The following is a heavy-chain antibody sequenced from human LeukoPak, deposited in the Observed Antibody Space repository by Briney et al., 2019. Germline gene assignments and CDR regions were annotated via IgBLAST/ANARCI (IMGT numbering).Heavy chain of an antibody. Sequence: GASVKVSCKASGYTFTGYYMHWVRQAPGQGLEWMGWINPNSGGTNYAQKFQGRVTMTRDTSISTAYMELRSLRSDDTAVYYCARTPHRYFDWSRYYYGMDVWGQGTTVTVSS. J-gene: IGHJ6*02. CDR3: ARTPHRYFDWSRYYYGMDV. CDR1: GYTFTGYY. CDR2: INPNSGGT. V-gene: IGHV1-2*02. D-gene: IGHD3-9*01.